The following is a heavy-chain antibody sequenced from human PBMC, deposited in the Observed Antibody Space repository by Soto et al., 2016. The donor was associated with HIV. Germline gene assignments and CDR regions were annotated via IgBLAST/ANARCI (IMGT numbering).Heavy chain of an antibody. V-gene: IGHV3-66*01. Sequence: EVQLVESGGGLVQPGGSLRLSCAASGFTVSSNYMSWVRQAPGKGLEWVSVIYSGGSTYYADSVKGRFTISRDNSKNTLYLQMNSLRAEDTAVYYRAREGGSGSYYNFYYYYYGMDVWGQGTTVTVSS. D-gene: IGHD3-10*01. CDR2: IYSGGST. J-gene: IGHJ6*02. CDR1: GFTVSSNY. CDR3: AREGGSGSYYNFYYYYYGMDV.